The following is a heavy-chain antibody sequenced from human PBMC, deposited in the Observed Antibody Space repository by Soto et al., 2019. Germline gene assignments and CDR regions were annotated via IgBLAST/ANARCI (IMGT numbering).Heavy chain of an antibody. V-gene: IGHV1-3*01. CDR3: ARDGGSWYRRENNWFDP. CDR2: INAGNGNT. CDR1: GYTFTSYA. J-gene: IGHJ5*02. D-gene: IGHD6-13*01. Sequence: GASVKVSCKASGYTFTSYAMHWVRQAPGQRLEWMGWINAGNGNTKYSQKFQGRVTITRDTSASTAYMELSSLRSEDTAVYYCARDGGSWYRRENNWFDPWGQGTLVTVSS.